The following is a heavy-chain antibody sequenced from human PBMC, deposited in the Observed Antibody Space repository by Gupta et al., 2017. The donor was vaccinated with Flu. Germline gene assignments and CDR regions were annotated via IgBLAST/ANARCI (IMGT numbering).Heavy chain of an antibody. CDR2: ISSSSVYT. CDR1: GFTFRTYS. D-gene: IGHD6-13*01. J-gene: IGHJ6*02. V-gene: IGHV3-21*01. CDR3: VSSGLLDTSSWPYFGLDV. Sequence: EVQLVESGGGLVKPGGSLRLSCAASGFTFRTYSMNWVRQAPGKGLELVSSISSSSVYTFYSDSVKGRFTISRDNAKNSLYLQMNGLTAQDTAVYYCVSSGLLDTSSWPYFGLDVWGQGTTVTVSS.